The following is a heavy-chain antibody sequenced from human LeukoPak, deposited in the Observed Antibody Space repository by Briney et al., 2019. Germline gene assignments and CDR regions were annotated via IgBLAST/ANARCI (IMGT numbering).Heavy chain of an antibody. V-gene: IGHV3-30*04. J-gene: IGHJ4*02. CDR3: AKDSRIRSLDY. D-gene: IGHD1-14*01. CDR2: ISYDGSNK. CDR1: GFTFSSYA. Sequence: PGGSLRLSCAASGFTFSSYAMHWVRQAPGKGLEWVAVISYDGSNKYYADSVKGRFTISRDNSKNTLYLQMNSLRAEDTAVYYCAKDSRIRSLDYWGQGTLVTVSS.